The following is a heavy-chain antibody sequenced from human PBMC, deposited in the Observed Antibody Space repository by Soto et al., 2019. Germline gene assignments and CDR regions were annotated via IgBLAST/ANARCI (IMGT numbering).Heavy chain of an antibody. V-gene: IGHV4-59*01. CDR3: ARSDDYVWGSYQSDAFDI. J-gene: IGHJ3*02. Sequence: QVQLQESGPGLVKPSETLSLTCTVSGGSISSYYWSWMRQPAGKGLVRIGYIYYSGSTNYNPSLNSRVTISVDTSKNQFSLKLSSVTAADTAVYYCARSDDYVWGSYQSDAFDIWGQGTMVTVSS. D-gene: IGHD3-16*01. CDR2: IYYSGST. CDR1: GGSISSYY.